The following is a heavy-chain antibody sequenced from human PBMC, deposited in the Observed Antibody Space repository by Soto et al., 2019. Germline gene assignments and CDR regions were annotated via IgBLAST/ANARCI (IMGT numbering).Heavy chain of an antibody. CDR2: IRSKAYGGTT. Sequence: PGGSLRLSCTASGFTFGDYAMSWFRQAPGKGLEWVGFIRSKAYGGTTEYAASVKGRFTISRDDSKSIAYLQMNSLKTEDTAVYYCTSLYSGYDLDYWGQGTLVTVSS. CDR1: GFTFGDYA. V-gene: IGHV3-49*03. CDR3: TSLYSGYDLDY. J-gene: IGHJ4*02. D-gene: IGHD5-12*01.